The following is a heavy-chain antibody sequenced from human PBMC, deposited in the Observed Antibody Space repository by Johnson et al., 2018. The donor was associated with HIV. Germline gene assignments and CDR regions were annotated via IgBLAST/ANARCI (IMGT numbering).Heavy chain of an antibody. V-gene: IGHV3-66*01. J-gene: IGHJ3*02. CDR1: GFTVSTNY. CDR2: IYSGGST. Sequence: MLLVESGGGVVQPGRSLRLSCAASGFTVSTNYMSWVRQAPGKGLEWVSIIYSGGSTYYADSVKGRFTISRDNSQNTLYLQMNSLRAEDTAVYYCAREGVVGVKDGLIWGQGTMVTVSS. CDR3: AREGVVGVKDGLI. D-gene: IGHD1-26*01.